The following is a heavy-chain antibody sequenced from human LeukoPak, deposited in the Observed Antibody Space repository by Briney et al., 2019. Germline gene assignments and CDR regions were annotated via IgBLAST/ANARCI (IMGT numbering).Heavy chain of an antibody. V-gene: IGHV3-30*04. CDR2: ISYDGSNK. J-gene: IGHJ2*01. D-gene: IGHD6-6*01. CDR3: ARVPIKAARPGSWYFDL. CDR1: GFTFSSYA. Sequence: GRSLRLSRAASGFTFSSYAMHWVRQAPGKGLEWVTVISYDGSNKYYADSVKGRFTISRDNSKNTLYLQMNSLRAEDTAVYYCARVPIKAARPGSWYFDLWGRGTLVTVSS.